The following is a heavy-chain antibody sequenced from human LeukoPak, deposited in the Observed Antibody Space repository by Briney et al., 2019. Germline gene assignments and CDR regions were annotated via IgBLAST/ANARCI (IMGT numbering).Heavy chain of an antibody. CDR2: ISSSSSTI. V-gene: IGHV3-48*02. Sequence: GGSLRHSCAASGFTISTYSMNWVRQAPGKRLEWVSYISSSSSTIYYADSVKGRFTISRDNAKNSLYLQMNSLRDEDTAVYYCARERPHFDSCGQGAPVTVSS. J-gene: IGHJ4*02. CDR1: GFTISTYS. CDR3: ARERPHFDS.